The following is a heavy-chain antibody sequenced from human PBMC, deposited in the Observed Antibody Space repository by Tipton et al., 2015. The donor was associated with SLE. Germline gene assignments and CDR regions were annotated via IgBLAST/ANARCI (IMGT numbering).Heavy chain of an antibody. V-gene: IGHV3-66*02. CDR1: GFTFSSYT. CDR3: AREKGH. J-gene: IGHJ4*02. CDR2: IYSGGAT. Sequence: SLRLSCAASGFTFSSYTMNWVRQAPGKGLEWVSIIYSGGATFYIDSVRGRFTISRDESSNTLYLQMHGLRHEDTAVYFCAREKGHWGQGTLVAVS.